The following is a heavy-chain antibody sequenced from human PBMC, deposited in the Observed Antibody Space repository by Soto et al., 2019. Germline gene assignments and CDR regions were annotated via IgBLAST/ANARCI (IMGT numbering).Heavy chain of an antibody. V-gene: IGHV5-51*01. D-gene: IGHD6-6*01. CDR1: GYSFTGYW. CDR2: IYPGDSDT. Sequence: GESLKISCNGSGYSFTGYWICWVRQMPGKGLEWMGIIYPGDSDTRYSPSFQGQVTISADKSISTAYLQWSSLKASDTAMYYCARQVAARPNNNWFDPWGQGTLVTVSS. CDR3: ARQVAARPNNNWFDP. J-gene: IGHJ5*02.